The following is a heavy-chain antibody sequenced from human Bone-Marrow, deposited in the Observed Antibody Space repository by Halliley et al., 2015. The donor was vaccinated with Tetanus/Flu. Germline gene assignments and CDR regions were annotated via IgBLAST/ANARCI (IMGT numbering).Heavy chain of an antibody. Sequence: SAVGGGGEDTYYADSVRGLFTVSRANSKDTVYLQMNSLRAEDTAVYYCARDRKSGSFLGGYDPWGRGALVIVSS. CDR3: ARDRKSGSFLGGYDP. J-gene: IGHJ5*02. CDR2: VGGGGEDT. D-gene: IGHD1-26*01. V-gene: IGHV3-23*01.